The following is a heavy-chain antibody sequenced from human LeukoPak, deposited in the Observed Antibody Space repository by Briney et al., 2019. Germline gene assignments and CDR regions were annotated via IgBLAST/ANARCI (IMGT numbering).Heavy chain of an antibody. J-gene: IGHJ4*02. CDR2: ISGSGGST. CDR1: GFTFSSYA. Sequence: PGGSLRLSCAASGFTFSSYAMSWVRQAPGKGLEWGSAISGSGGSTYYSDSVKGRFTISRDNSNNTLYLQMNSLRVEDTAVYYCAKGHLWGSYRFDYWGQGTLVTVSS. CDR3: AKGHLWGSYRFDY. D-gene: IGHD3-16*02. V-gene: IGHV3-23*01.